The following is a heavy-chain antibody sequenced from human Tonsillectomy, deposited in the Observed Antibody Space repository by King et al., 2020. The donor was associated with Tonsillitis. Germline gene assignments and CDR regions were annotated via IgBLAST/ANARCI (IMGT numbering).Heavy chain of an antibody. CDR3: VRLDYYGLGSYWYFDL. CDR1: GSISGSY. D-gene: IGHD3-10*01. V-gene: IGHV4-59*08. J-gene: IGHJ2*01. Sequence: QLQESGPGLVKPSETLSLTCTVSGSISGSYWSWIRQPPGKGLEWIGYIYYSGATNYNPSLRSRVTISVDTSKNKFSLTLSSLTAADTAVYYCVRLDYYGLGSYWYFDLWGRGTLVTVSS. CDR2: IYYSGAT.